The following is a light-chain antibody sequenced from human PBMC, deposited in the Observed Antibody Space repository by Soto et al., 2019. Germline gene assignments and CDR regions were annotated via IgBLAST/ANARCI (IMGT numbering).Light chain of an antibody. V-gene: IGKV3-20*01. CDR1: QSIGLA. Sequence: EIMFTKSPGTLSLSPGERATLSCRASQSIGLAIAWYQHKPGQAPRLLIFDASQRATGIPDRFSGSGSGTDFTLTISRLEPEDFAVYYCQQYGSSLSWTFGQGTKVDIK. CDR3: QQYGSSLSWT. CDR2: DAS. J-gene: IGKJ1*01.